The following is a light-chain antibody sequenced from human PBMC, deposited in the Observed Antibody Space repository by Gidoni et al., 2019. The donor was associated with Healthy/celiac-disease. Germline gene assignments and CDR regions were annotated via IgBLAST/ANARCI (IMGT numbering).Light chain of an antibody. CDR1: QSISTY. Sequence: DIQITQSPSSLSASVGDRVTITCRASQSISTYLNWYQHKPGKAPKLLIYAASSLQSGVPSRFSGSGSGTDFTLTISSLQPEDFATYYCQQSYSTPYTFGQGTNLEIK. CDR2: AAS. V-gene: IGKV1-39*01. CDR3: QQSYSTPYT. J-gene: IGKJ2*01.